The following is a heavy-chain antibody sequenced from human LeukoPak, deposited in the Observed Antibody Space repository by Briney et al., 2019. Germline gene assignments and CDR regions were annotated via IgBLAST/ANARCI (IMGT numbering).Heavy chain of an antibody. CDR2: INPNSGGT. V-gene: IGHV1-2*02. Sequence: ASVKVSCKASGYTFTGYYMHWVRQAPGQGLEWMGWINPNSGGTNYAQKFQGRVTMTRDTSISTAYMELSRLRSEDTAVYYCARTRNRGYCSSTSCPNWFDPWGQGTLVTVSS. CDR3: ARTRNRGYCSSTSCPNWFDP. J-gene: IGHJ5*02. D-gene: IGHD2-2*01. CDR1: GYTFTGYY.